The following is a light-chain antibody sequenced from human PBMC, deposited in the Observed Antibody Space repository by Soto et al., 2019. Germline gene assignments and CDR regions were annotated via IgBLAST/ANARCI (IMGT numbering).Light chain of an antibody. CDR3: QKYNSAPWT. CDR1: QGISNY. J-gene: IGKJ1*01. CDR2: AAS. Sequence: DIQMTQSPSSLSASVGDRVTITCRASQGISNYLAWYQQKPGKVPKLLIYAASTLQSGLPSRFSGSGSGTDIPLTISSLQPEDVATYYCQKYNSAPWTFGQGTKVEIK. V-gene: IGKV1-27*01.